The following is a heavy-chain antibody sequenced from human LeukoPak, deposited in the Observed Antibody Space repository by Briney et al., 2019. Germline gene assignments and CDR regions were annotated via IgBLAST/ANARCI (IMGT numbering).Heavy chain of an antibody. V-gene: IGHV3-11*06. CDR1: GFTFSDYY. J-gene: IGHJ6*03. CDR3: ARDRLGTYYDFWSGYYYYYYMDV. D-gene: IGHD3-3*01. Sequence: GGSLRLSCAASGFTFSDYYMSWIRQAPGKGLEWVSSISSSSSYIYYADSVKGRFTISRDNAKNSLYLQMNSLRAEDTAVYYCARDRLGTYYDFWSGYYYYYYMDVWGKGTTVTVSS. CDR2: ISSSSSYI.